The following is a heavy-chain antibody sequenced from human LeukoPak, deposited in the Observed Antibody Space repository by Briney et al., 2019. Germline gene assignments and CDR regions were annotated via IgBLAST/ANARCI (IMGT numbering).Heavy chain of an antibody. Sequence: GRSLRLSCAASGFTFSSYAMHWVRQAPGKGLEWVAVISYDGSNKYYADSVKGRVTISRDNSKNTLYLQMNSLRAGDTAVYYCAREGGSWAAYYFDYWGQGTLVTVSS. CDR2: ISYDGSNK. V-gene: IGHV3-30-3*01. CDR1: GFTFSSYA. CDR3: AREGGSWAAYYFDY. J-gene: IGHJ4*02. D-gene: IGHD1-26*01.